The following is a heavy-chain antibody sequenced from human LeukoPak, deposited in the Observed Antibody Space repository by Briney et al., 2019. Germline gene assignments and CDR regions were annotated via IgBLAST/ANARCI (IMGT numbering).Heavy chain of an antibody. Sequence: PGRSLRLSYAASGFTFDDYAMHWVRQAPGKGLEWVSSISWNSGSINYADSVKGRFTISRDNAKNSLYLLMNSLRAEDTALYYCVKVGASLPDAFDIWGQGTMVTVSS. V-gene: IGHV3-9*01. CDR2: ISWNSGSI. J-gene: IGHJ3*02. CDR3: VKVGASLPDAFDI. D-gene: IGHD4/OR15-4a*01. CDR1: GFTFDDYA.